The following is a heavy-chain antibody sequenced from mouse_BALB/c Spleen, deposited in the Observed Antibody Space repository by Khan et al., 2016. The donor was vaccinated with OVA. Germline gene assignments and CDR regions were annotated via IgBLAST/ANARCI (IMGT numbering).Heavy chain of an antibody. D-gene: IGHD2-3*01. CDR1: GYTFSSYW. CDR2: ILPGSDSP. CDR3: ARQGGGYFSWFAY. J-gene: IGHJ3*01. Sequence: QVQLQQPGTELLKPGASVKISCKATGYTFSSYWIEWIKQRTGHGLEWIGEILPGSDSPNYNERFMGKATFTAYTSSHTAYQQLGIPKSEDAAVYYCARQGGGYFSWFAYWGQGTLVTVSA. V-gene: IGHV1-9*01.